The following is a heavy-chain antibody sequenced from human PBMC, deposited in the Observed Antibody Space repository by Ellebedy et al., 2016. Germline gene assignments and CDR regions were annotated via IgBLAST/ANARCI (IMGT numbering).Heavy chain of an antibody. CDR3: ANGGDEPDF. V-gene: IGHV3-30*18. Sequence: GGSLRLSXVGSGFTFNDYAMHWVRQAPGKGLEWVAVISDDGTKKFYAESLKGRFTISRDDSKRTVYLQMNSLRREDTAVYYCANGGDEPDFWGQGTLVTVSS. CDR2: ISDDGTKK. CDR1: GFTFNDYA. J-gene: IGHJ4*02. D-gene: IGHD3-3*01.